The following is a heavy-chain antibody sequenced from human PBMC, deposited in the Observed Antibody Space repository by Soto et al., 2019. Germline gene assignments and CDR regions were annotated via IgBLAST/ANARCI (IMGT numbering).Heavy chain of an antibody. J-gene: IGHJ6*02. Sequence: SGPTLVNPTQTLTLTCSFSGFSLTTGGVAVGWIRQPPGKALEWLALIYWNDDKRYSPSLKNRLTVTKDTSKNQVVLTLTNMDPVDTATYYCANKLRYLDAMDVWGQGTKVTVCS. CDR1: GFSLTTGGVA. CDR3: ANKLRYLDAMDV. V-gene: IGHV2-5*01. CDR2: IYWNDDK. D-gene: IGHD3-9*01.